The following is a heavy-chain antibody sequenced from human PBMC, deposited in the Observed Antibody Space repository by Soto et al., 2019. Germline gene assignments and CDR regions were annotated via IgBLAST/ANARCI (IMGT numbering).Heavy chain of an antibody. D-gene: IGHD2-2*01. Sequence: QVQLVQSGAEVKKPGASVKVSCKASGYTFTAHGISWVRQAPGRGLEWMGWVSGDNSHTNYAQSLQYRVTMTTDISTNTAYMELRSLRSADTAVYYCALNIGYCRSGTCYREGFDPRGQGTLVTVSS. CDR2: VSGDNSHT. J-gene: IGHJ5*02. V-gene: IGHV1-18*01. CDR3: ALNIGYCRSGTCYREGFDP. CDR1: GYTFTAHG.